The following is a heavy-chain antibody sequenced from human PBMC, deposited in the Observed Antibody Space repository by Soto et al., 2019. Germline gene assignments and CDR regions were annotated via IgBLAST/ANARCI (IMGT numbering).Heavy chain of an antibody. J-gene: IGHJ4*02. D-gene: IGHD2-8*02. CDR1: GFILSDCA. CDR2: ISTSSNT. Sequence: GGSLRLSCATSGFILSDCAMNWVRQAPGKGLEWVSTISTSSNTYYADSVKGRFTISRDNSKNTLYLQMNSLRAEDTAVYYCAKISGGRFDYWGQGTLVTVSS. CDR3: AKISGGRFDY. V-gene: IGHV3-23*01.